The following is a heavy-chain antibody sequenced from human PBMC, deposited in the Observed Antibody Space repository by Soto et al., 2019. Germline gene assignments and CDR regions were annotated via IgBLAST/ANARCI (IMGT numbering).Heavy chain of an antibody. Sequence: QVQLVESGGGMVQPGRSLRLSCAASGFTFSSYAMHWVRQAPGKGLEWVAVISYDGSNKYYADSVKGRFTISRDNSKNTLYLQMNSLRAEDTAVYYCARDGPSAADSSGYYLYYFDYWGQGTLVTVSS. CDR3: ARDGPSAADSSGYYLYYFDY. V-gene: IGHV3-30-3*01. CDR2: ISYDGSNK. CDR1: GFTFSSYA. D-gene: IGHD3-22*01. J-gene: IGHJ4*02.